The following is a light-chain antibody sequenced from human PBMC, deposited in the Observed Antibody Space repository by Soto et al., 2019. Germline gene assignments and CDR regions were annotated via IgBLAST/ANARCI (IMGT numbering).Light chain of an antibody. V-gene: IGKV4-1*01. CDR1: QSVLYSSNNKNY. Sequence: DIVMTQSPDSLAVSLGERATINCKSSQSVLYSSNNKNYLAWYQQKPGQSPKLLIYWASTRESGVPDRFSGSGSGTDFTLTISSLQAEDVAVNYCQQYYRTPPTFGQGTKVEIK. CDR3: QQYYRTPPT. CDR2: WAS. J-gene: IGKJ1*01.